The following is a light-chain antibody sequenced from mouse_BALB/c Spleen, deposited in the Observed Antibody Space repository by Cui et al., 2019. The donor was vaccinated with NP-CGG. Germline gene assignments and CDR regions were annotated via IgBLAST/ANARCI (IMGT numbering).Light chain of an antibody. V-gene: IGLV1*01. J-gene: IGLJ1*01. CDR3: ALWYSNHWV. CDR1: TGAVTTSNY. Sequence: QAAVTQESALTTSPGETVTFICRSSTGAVTTSNYANWVQEKPDHLFTGLIGGTNNRAPGVPARFSGSLIGDKVALTITGAQTEDEAIYFCALWYSNHWVFGGGTKLTVL. CDR2: GTN.